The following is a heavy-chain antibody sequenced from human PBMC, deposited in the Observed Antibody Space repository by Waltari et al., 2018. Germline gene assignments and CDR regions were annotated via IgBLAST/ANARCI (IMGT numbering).Heavy chain of an antibody. V-gene: IGHV3-33*01. CDR1: GFSLTNHG. J-gene: IGHJ4*02. CDR3: AREARSSPAGYFDY. CDR2: FWYDGSNQ. Sequence: QVQLVESGGGVVQPGRSLRLSCAPSGFSLTNHGMHWVRQDPGKGLEWVALFWYDGSNQNYGDSVKGRFTISRDTSKNTLYLQINSLRVEDTAVYYCAREARSSPAGYFDYWGQGTLVTVSS.